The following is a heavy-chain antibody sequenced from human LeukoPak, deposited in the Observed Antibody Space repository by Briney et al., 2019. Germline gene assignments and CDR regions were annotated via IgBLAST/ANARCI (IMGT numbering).Heavy chain of an antibody. CDR3: AKDHEAAAGSLNY. J-gene: IGHJ4*02. V-gene: IGHV3-30*02. CDR2: IRYDGSNK. CDR1: GFSFSSYG. D-gene: IGHD6-13*01. Sequence: PGGSLRLSCAASGFSFSSYGMHWVRQAPGKGLGWVAFIRYDGSNKYYADSVKGRFTISRDNSKNTLYLQMNSLRAEDTAVYYCAKDHEAAAGSLNYWGQGTLVTVSS.